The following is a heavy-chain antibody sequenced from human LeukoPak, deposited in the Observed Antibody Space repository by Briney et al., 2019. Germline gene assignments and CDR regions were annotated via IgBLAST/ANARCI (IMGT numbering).Heavy chain of an antibody. CDR2: IYYSGST. CDR3: ARRALNGYANP. Sequence: SETLSLTCTVSGGSISSSSYYWGWIRRPPGKGLEWIGSIYYSGSTYYNPSLKSRVTISVDTSKNQFSLKLSSVTAADTAVYYCARRALNGYANPWGQGTLVTVSS. D-gene: IGHD1-1*01. V-gene: IGHV4-39*01. J-gene: IGHJ5*02. CDR1: GGSISSSSYY.